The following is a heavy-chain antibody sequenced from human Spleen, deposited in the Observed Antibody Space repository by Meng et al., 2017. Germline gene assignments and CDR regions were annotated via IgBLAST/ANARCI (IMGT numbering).Heavy chain of an antibody. CDR2: MITNSGKT. CDR1: GYTFTNYD. D-gene: IGHD5-18*01. J-gene: IGHJ4*02. CDR3: ARGALYSYGYSSDY. V-gene: IGHV1-8*02. Sequence: ASVKVSCKASGYTFTNYDINWVRQASGQGLEWMGWMITNSGKTGYAQKFQGRVTMTRNTSISTAYMELSSLRSEDTAVYYCARGALYSYGYSSDYWGQGTLVTVSS.